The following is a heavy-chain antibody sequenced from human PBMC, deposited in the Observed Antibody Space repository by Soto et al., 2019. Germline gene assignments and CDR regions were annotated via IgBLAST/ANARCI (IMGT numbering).Heavy chain of an antibody. CDR3: ARGGSYCSSTSCHYWFDP. D-gene: IGHD2-2*01. J-gene: IGHJ5*02. V-gene: IGHV4-30-4*01. CDR1: GGSISSGDYY. Sequence: ASETLSLTCTVSGGSISSGDYYWSWIRQPPGKGLEWIGYIYYSGSTYYNPSLKSRVTISVDTSKNQFSLKLSSVTAADTAVYYCARGGSYCSSTSCHYWFDPWGQGTLVTVSS. CDR2: IYYSGST.